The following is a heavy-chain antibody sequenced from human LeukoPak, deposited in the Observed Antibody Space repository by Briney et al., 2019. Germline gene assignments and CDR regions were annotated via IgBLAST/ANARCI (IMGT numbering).Heavy chain of an antibody. V-gene: IGHV3-30*18. CDR2: ISYDGSNK. Sequence: QAGGSLRLSCAASGFTFSSYGMHWVRQAPGKGLEWVAVISYDGSNKYYADSVKGRFTISRDNSKNTLYLQMNSLRAEDTAVYYCAKDQLPTSGWYTNFDYWGQGTLVTVSS. D-gene: IGHD6-19*01. CDR1: GFTFSSYG. J-gene: IGHJ4*02. CDR3: AKDQLPTSGWYTNFDY.